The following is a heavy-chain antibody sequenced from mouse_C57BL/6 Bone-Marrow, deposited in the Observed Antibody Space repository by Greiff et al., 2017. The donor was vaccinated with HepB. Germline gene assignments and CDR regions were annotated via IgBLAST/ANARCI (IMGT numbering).Heavy chain of an antibody. CDR3: ASVYYYGSSPWYFDV. CDR1: GYTFTSYW. D-gene: IGHD1-1*01. J-gene: IGHJ1*03. V-gene: IGHV1-69*01. CDR2: IDPSDSYT. Sequence: QVQLQQPGAELVMPGASVKLSCKASGYTFTSYWMHWVQQRPGQGLEWIGEIDPSDSYTNYNQKFKGKSTLTVDKSSSTAYMQLSSLTSEDSAVYYCASVYYYGSSPWYFDVWGTGTTVTVSS.